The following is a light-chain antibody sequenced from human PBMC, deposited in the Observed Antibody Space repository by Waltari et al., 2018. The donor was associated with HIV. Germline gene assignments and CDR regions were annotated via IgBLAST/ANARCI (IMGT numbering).Light chain of an antibody. CDR3: SPYTTTSTGVL. CDR1: RSDVGDYHY. Sequence: QSALTQPASVSGSPGQSITISCTGTRSDVGDYHYVSWYQPLPGKAPKLIIKEVSNRPSGVCTRFAGSKSGNTASLTISALQPEDEADFYCSPYTTTSTGVLFGGGTKLTVL. J-gene: IGLJ3*02. CDR2: EVS. V-gene: IGLV2-14*01.